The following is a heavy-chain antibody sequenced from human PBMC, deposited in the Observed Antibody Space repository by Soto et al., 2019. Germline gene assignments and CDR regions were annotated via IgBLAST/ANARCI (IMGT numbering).Heavy chain of an antibody. V-gene: IGHV6-1*01. CDR2: TYYRSKWYN. D-gene: IGHD3-16*01. CDR1: GDSVSSNTAA. J-gene: IGHJ4*02. CDR3: VRDGGFVFDY. Sequence: SQTLSLTCAISGDSVSSNTAAWNWIRHSPSRGLEWLGRTYYRSKWYNDYAVSVKSRITINPDTSKNQFSLHLNSVTPEDTALFYCVRDGGFVFDYWGLGTLVTVPQ.